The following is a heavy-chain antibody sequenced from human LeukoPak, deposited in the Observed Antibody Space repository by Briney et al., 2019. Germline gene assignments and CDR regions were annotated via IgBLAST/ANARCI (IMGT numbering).Heavy chain of an antibody. CDR2: IGTSGANT. CDR3: AKKSGDHFHFDF. D-gene: IGHD2-21*01. V-gene: IGHV3-23*01. Sequence: PGGSLRLSCAASGLTFNNYGMGWVRQTPGKGLEWVATIGTSGANTYHADSVKGRFTISRDNSKSTLYLQMNSLRAEDTAVYHCAKKSGDHFHFDFWGQGTLVTVSS. CDR1: GLTFNNYG. J-gene: IGHJ4*02.